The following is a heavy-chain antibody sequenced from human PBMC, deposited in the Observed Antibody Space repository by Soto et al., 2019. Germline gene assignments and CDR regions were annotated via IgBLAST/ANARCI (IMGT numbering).Heavy chain of an antibody. CDR1: GGTFSSYA. V-gene: IGHV1-69*13. CDR2: IIPIFGTA. D-gene: IGHD5-18*01. J-gene: IGHJ5*02. Sequence: SVKVSCKASGGTFSSYAISWVRQAPGQGLEWMGGIIPIFGTANYAQTFKGRVTITADESTSTAYMELSRLRSEETAVYYCARKRIGYSSWFDPWAQGTLVTVSS. CDR3: ARKRIGYSSWFDP.